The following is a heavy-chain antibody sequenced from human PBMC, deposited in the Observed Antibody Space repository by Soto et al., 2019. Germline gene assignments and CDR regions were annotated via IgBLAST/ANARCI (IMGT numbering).Heavy chain of an antibody. D-gene: IGHD2-21*02. CDR1: GGSINSRSYY. J-gene: IGHJ4*02. CDR3: ARQRTSVVTQAYFDD. CDR2: IYYSGST. V-gene: IGHV4-39*01. Sequence: PSETLSLTXTVSGGSINSRSYYWGWIRQSPGKGLEWIGSIYYSGSTYYNPSLKSRVAMSVDTSKNQFSLELRSVSAADTAVYYCARQRTSVVTQAYFDDWGQGSLVTVSS.